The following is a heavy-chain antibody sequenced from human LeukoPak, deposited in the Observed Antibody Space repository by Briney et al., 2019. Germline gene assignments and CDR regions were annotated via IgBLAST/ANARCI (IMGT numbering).Heavy chain of an antibody. J-gene: IGHJ4*02. Sequence: GRSLRLSCAASGFTFSSYAMHWVRQAPGKGLEWVAVISYDGSNKYYADSVKGRFTISRDNSKNTLYLQMNSLRAEDTAVYYCARERPTAGFDYWGQGTLVTVSS. CDR1: GFTFSSYA. CDR2: ISYDGSNK. CDR3: ARERPTAGFDY. V-gene: IGHV3-30*04.